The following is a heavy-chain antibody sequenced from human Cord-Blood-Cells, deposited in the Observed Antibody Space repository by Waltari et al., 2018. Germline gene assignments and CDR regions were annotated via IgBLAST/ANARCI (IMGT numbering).Heavy chain of an antibody. D-gene: IGHD6-13*01. Sequence: QLQLQESGPGLVKPSETLSLTCTVSGGSISMSSYDWGWIRQPPGKGLEWIGSIYYSGSTYSTPSLKSRVTISVDTSKNQFSLKLSSVTAADTAVYYCARADSSSWYDAFDIWGQGTMVTVSS. V-gene: IGHV4-39*01. CDR3: ARADSSSWYDAFDI. CDR2: IYYSGST. J-gene: IGHJ3*02. CDR1: GGSISMSSYD.